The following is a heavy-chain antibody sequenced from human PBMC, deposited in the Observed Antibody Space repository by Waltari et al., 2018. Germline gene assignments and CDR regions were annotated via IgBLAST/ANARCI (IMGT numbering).Heavy chain of an antibody. CDR3: ARSLIAAAGPRWFDP. D-gene: IGHD6-13*01. J-gene: IGHJ5*02. Sequence: QVQLQESGPGLVKPSETLSLTCAVSGYSISSGYYWGWIRQPPGKGLEWIGRIYTSGSTNYNPSLKSRVTMSVDTSKNQFSLKLSSVTAADTAVYYCARSLIAAAGPRWFDPWGQGTLVTVSS. CDR2: IYTSGST. V-gene: IGHV4-38-2*01. CDR1: GYSISSGYY.